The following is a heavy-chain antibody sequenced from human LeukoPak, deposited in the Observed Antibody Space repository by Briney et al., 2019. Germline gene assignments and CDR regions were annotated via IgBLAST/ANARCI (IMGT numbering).Heavy chain of an antibody. CDR3: ARGQYSSSSVDY. D-gene: IGHD6-6*01. J-gene: IGHJ4*02. CDR2: MNPNSGNT. CDR1: GYTFTSYD. V-gene: IGHV1-8*01. Sequence: ASVKVSCKASGYTFTSYDINWVRQATGQGLEWMGWMNPNSGNTGYAQKFQGRVTMTRNTSISTAYMELSSLRSEDTAVYYRARGQYSSSSVDYWGQGTLVTVSS.